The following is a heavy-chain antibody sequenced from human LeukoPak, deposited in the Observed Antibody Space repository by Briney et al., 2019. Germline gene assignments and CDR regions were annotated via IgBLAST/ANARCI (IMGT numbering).Heavy chain of an antibody. Sequence: GGSLRLSCAASGFTFSSYSMNWVRQAPGKGLEWVSSISSSSSSYIYYADSVKGRFTISRDNAKNSLYLQMNILRAEHTAVYHCARGGYYDSSGYRFDYWGQGTLVTVSS. CDR3: ARGGYYDSSGYRFDY. V-gene: IGHV3-21*01. D-gene: IGHD3-22*01. CDR2: ISSSSSSYI. J-gene: IGHJ4*02. CDR1: GFTFSSYS.